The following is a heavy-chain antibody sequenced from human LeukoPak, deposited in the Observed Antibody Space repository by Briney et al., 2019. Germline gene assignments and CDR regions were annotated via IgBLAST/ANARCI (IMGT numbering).Heavy chain of an antibody. Sequence: TGGSLRLSCAASGFTFSSYSMNWVRQAPGKGLEWVSSISSSSSYIYYADSVKGRFTISRDNAKNSLYLQMNSLRAEDTAVYYCARDPNLLPTIQLGLSDYWGQGTLVTVSS. CDR3: ARDPNLLPTIQLGLSDY. V-gene: IGHV3-21*01. J-gene: IGHJ4*02. CDR2: ISSSSSYI. D-gene: IGHD5-18*01. CDR1: GFTFSSYS.